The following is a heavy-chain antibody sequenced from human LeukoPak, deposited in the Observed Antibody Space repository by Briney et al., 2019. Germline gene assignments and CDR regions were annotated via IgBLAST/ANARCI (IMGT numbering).Heavy chain of an antibody. CDR3: ARAQYYDIFSYYYYYGMDV. CDR2: INHSGNT. Sequence: SETLSLTCAVYGGSFSGYYWSWIRQPPGKGLEWIGEINHSGNTNYNPSLKSRVTISVDTSKNQFSLKLSSVTAADTAVYYCARAQYYDIFSYYYYYGMDVWGQGTTVTVSS. D-gene: IGHD3-9*01. V-gene: IGHV4-34*01. CDR1: GGSFSGYY. J-gene: IGHJ6*02.